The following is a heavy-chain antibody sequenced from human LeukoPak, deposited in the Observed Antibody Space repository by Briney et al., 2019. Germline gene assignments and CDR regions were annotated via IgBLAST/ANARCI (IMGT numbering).Heavy chain of an antibody. CDR1: GGSISSFS. CDR2: IYYSGST. J-gene: IGHJ3*02. CDR3: ARVGSPVYYYGNTGYSGTFDI. D-gene: IGHD3-22*01. Sequence: PSETLSLTCTVSGGSISSFSWSWIRQPPGKGLEYIGYIYYSGSTNYNPSLKSRVTISVDTSKNQFSLKLSSVTAADTAVYYCARVGSPVYYYGNTGYSGTFDIWGRGTMVTVSS. V-gene: IGHV4-59*01.